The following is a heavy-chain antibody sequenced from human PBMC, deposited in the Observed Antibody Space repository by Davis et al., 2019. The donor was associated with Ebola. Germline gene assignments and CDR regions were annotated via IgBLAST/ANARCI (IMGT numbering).Heavy chain of an antibody. J-gene: IGHJ5*02. CDR3: AKVHPPTTVTTGWFDP. D-gene: IGHD4-17*01. CDR2: ISVRSIT. V-gene: IGHV3-23*01. Sequence: ASLKISCAASGFIFSSYAMSWVRQAPGKGLEWVSSISVRSITYHADSVKGRFTISRDNSKNTLYLQMNSLRAEDTAVYYCAKVHPPTTVTTGWFDPWGQGTLVTVSS. CDR1: GFIFSSYA.